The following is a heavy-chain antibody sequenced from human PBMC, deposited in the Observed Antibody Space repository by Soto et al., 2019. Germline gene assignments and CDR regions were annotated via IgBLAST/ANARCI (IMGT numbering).Heavy chain of an antibody. CDR2: IKSKTDGGTT. D-gene: IGHD3-10*01. V-gene: IGHV3-15*07. Sequence: PGGSLRLSCAASGFTFSNAWMNWVRQAPGKGLEWVGRIKSKTDGGTTDYAAPVKGRFTISRDDSKNTLYLQMNSLKTEDTAVYYCTTVLTTYGSGSYYEQSYYYYYMDVWGKGTTVTVSS. CDR1: GFTFSNAW. CDR3: TTVLTTYGSGSYYEQSYYYYYMDV. J-gene: IGHJ6*03.